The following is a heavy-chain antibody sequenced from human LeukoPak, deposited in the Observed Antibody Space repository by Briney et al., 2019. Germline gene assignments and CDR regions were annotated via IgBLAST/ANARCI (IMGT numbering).Heavy chain of an antibody. D-gene: IGHD3-10*01. CDR1: EFTFSNYG. Sequence: GGSLRLPCAASEFTFSNYGMHWVRQAPGKGLEWVAFVQYDGSNKYYGNSVKGRFTISRDTSKNTLYLQMNSLRAEDTAVYYCAKEHGSGSYFDYWGQGTLVTVSS. V-gene: IGHV3-30*02. J-gene: IGHJ4*02. CDR2: VQYDGSNK. CDR3: AKEHGSGSYFDY.